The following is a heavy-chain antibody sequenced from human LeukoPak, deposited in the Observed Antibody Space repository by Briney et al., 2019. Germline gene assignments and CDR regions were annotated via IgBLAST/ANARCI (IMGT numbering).Heavy chain of an antibody. V-gene: IGHV4-39*01. CDR2: IYYSGST. CDR1: GGSISSSSYY. CDR3: ARRYSGYDSGWFDP. D-gene: IGHD5-12*01. Sequence: PSETLSPTCTVSGGSISSSSYYWGWIRQPPGKGLEWIGSIYYSGSTYYNPSLKSRVTISVDTSKNQFSLKLSSVTAADTAVYYCARRYSGYDSGWFDPWGQGTLVTVSS. J-gene: IGHJ5*02.